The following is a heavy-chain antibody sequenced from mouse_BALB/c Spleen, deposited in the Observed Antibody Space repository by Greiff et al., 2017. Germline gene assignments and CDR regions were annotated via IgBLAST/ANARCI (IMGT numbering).Heavy chain of an antibody. CDR1: GYTFTDYA. D-gene: IGHD3-3*01. CDR3: AKGLGAMDY. Sequence: QVQLKQSGAELVRPGVSVKISCKGSGYTFTDYAMHWVKQSHAKSLDWIGVISTYYGDASYNQKFKGKATMTVDKSSSTAYMELARLTSEDSAIYYCAKGLGAMDYWGQGTSVTVSS. J-gene: IGHJ4*01. V-gene: IGHV1S137*01. CDR2: ISTYYGDA.